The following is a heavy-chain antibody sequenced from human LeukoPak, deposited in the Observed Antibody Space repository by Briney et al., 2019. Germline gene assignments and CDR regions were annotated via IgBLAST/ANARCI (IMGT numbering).Heavy chain of an antibody. CDR3: ARDGGYSSGYYRGLY. J-gene: IGHJ4*02. V-gene: IGHV1-46*01. D-gene: IGHD6-19*01. CDR1: GYTFTSYF. Sequence: ASVKLSCEASGYTFTSYFLHWVRQAPGQGLEWLGIINPTSGSTTYAQKFLGRVTVTRDRSTSTVYMELNSLRSEDTAVYYCARDGGYSSGYYRGLYWGQGTLVTVSS. CDR2: INPTSGST.